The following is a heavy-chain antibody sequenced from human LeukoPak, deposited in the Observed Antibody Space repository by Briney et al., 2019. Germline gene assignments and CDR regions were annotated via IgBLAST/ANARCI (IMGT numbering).Heavy chain of an antibody. CDR2: IKPNTGGGTT. CDR3: TTGGLAYCGGDCYSSYFQH. J-gene: IGHJ1*01. Sequence: LWGSVKLSCAASGFTFSNNWISWVRQAPGQGLEWIGRIKPNTGGGTTDYAAHVKGRFTISRDDSKNTLYLQMNSLKTEDTAVYYCTTGGLAYCGGDCYSSYFQHWGQGTLVTVSS. V-gene: IGHV3-15*01. D-gene: IGHD2-21*02. CDR1: GFTFSNNW.